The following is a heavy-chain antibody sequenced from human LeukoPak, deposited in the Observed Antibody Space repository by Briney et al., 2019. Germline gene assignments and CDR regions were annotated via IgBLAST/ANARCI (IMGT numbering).Heavy chain of an antibody. CDR3: ASGGSTGYSSGWYGLGAFDI. Sequence: SETLPLTCTVSGGSISSYYWSWLRQPPGKGLEWIGYIYYSGSTNYNPSLKSRVTISVDTSKNQFSLKLSSVTAADTAVYYCASGGSTGYSSGWYGLGAFDIWGQGTMVTVSS. J-gene: IGHJ3*02. CDR1: GGSISSYY. D-gene: IGHD6-19*01. V-gene: IGHV4-59*01. CDR2: IYYSGST.